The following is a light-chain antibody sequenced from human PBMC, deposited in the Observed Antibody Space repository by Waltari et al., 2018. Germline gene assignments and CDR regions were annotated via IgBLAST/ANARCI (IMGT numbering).Light chain of an antibody. Sequence: DIQGTQSASTLPASVGDRVTITCRASQRIGVWLAWEQQKPGKAPRRLIYKASYLESGVPSRFSGSASGTAFTLTISSLQADDFATYYCLQYNSSPRTFGQGTTVEIK. CDR3: LQYNSSPRT. CDR2: KAS. V-gene: IGKV1-5*03. CDR1: QRIGVW. J-gene: IGKJ1*01.